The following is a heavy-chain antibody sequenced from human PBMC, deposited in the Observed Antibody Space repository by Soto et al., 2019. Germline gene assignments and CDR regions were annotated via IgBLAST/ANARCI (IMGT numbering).Heavy chain of an antibody. CDR1: GGTFSTYA. Sequence: QVQLVQSGAEVKKPESSVKVSCKAPGGTFSTYAISWVRQAPGQGLEWMGGIIPMFGTANYAQRFQDRVTITADESTNTVYMDLGSLRSEDTAVYFCASGIQLWLRRINNGYSGWGQGPLVNVSS. CDR2: IIPMFGTA. V-gene: IGHV1-69*12. D-gene: IGHD5-18*01. CDR3: ASGIQLWLRRINNGYSG. J-gene: IGHJ4*02.